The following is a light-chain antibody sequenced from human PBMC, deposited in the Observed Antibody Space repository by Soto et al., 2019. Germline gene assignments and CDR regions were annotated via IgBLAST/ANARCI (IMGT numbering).Light chain of an antibody. V-gene: IGLV9-49*01. CDR3: GADHGSGSNFVSF. CDR2: VGTGGIVG. J-gene: IGLJ1*01. CDR1: SGYSNYK. Sequence: QLVLTQPPSASASLGASVTLTCTLSSGYSNYKVDWYQQRPGKGPRFVMRVGTGGIVGSKGDGIPDRFSVLGSGLNRYLTIKNIQEEDESDYHCGADHGSGSNFVSFFGTGTKVTVL.